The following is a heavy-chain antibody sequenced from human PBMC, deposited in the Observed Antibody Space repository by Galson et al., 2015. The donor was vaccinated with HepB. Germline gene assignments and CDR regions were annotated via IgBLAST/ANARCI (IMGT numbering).Heavy chain of an antibody. D-gene: IGHD3-22*01. Sequence: SVKVSCKASGYTFTSYDINWVRQATGQGLEWMGWMNPNSGNTGYAQKFQGRVTMTRNTSISTAYMELSSLRSEDTAVYYCARGYSSGYYRWFDPWGQGTTVTVSS. J-gene: IGHJ5*02. CDR3: ARGYSSGYYRWFDP. CDR2: MNPNSGNT. CDR1: GYTFTSYD. V-gene: IGHV1-8*01.